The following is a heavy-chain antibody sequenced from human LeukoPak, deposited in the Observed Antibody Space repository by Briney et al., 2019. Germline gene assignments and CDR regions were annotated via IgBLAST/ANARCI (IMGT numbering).Heavy chain of an antibody. CDR1: GGSISSGSYY. D-gene: IGHD3-16*02. Sequence: SQTLSLTCTVSGGSISSGSYYWSWIRQPAGKRLEWIGHIYRSGSTNYNPSLKSRVTISVDTSKNQFSLRLSSVTAADTAVYYCARRTFGGVIAYWGQGTLVTVSS. J-gene: IGHJ4*02. V-gene: IGHV4-61*09. CDR3: ARRTFGGVIAY. CDR2: IYRSGST.